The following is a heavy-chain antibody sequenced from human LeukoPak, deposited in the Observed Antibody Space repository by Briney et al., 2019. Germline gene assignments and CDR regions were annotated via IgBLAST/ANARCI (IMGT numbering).Heavy chain of an antibody. Sequence: SETLSLTCTVSGGSISSYYWSWIRQPPGKGLEWIGYIYYSGSTNYNPSLKSRVTISVDTSKNQFSLKLSSVTAADTAVYYCARQRSDTTMGLIDYWGQGTLVTVSS. V-gene: IGHV4-59*08. J-gene: IGHJ4*02. D-gene: IGHD5-18*01. CDR2: IYYSGST. CDR3: ARQRSDTTMGLIDY. CDR1: GGSISSYY.